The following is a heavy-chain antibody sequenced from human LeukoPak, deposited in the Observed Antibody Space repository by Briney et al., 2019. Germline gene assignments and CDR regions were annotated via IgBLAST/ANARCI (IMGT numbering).Heavy chain of an antibody. CDR1: GFTFSDYY. J-gene: IGHJ4*02. V-gene: IGHV3-11*01. Sequence: GGSLRLSCAASGFTFSDYYMSWIRQAPGKGLEWVSYISSSGSTIYYADSVKGRFTIARDNAKNSLYLQMNSLRAEDTAVYYCARDPGSGYEEHFDYWGQGTLVTVSS. CDR2: ISSSGSTI. CDR3: ARDPGSGYEEHFDY. D-gene: IGHD5-12*01.